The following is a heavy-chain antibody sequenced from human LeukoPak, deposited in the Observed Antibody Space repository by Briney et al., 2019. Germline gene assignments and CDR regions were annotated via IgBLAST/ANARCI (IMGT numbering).Heavy chain of an antibody. CDR2: INPNSGGT. D-gene: IGHD4-17*01. J-gene: IGHJ4*02. V-gene: IGHV1-2*02. CDR1: GYTFTGYY. CDR3: ARDRGYGDLLIDY. Sequence: GASVKVSCKASGYTFTGYYMHWVRQAPGQGLEWMGWINPNSGGTNYAQKFQGRVTMTRDTSISTAYVELSRLRSDDTAVYYCARDRGYGDLLIDYWGQGTLVTVSS.